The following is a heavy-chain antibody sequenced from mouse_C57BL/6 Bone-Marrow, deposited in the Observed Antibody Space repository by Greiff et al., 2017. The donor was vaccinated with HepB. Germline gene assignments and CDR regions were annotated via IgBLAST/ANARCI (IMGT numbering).Heavy chain of an antibody. Sequence: EVMLVESEGGLVQPGSSMKLSCTASGFTFSDYYMAWVRQVPEKGLEWVANINYDGSSTYYLDSLKSRFIISRDNAKNILYLQMSSLKSEDTATYYCARGRVPWFAYWGQGTLVTVSA. CDR2: INYDGSST. D-gene: IGHD6-1*01. J-gene: IGHJ3*01. CDR1: GFTFSDYY. CDR3: ARGRVPWFAY. V-gene: IGHV5-16*01.